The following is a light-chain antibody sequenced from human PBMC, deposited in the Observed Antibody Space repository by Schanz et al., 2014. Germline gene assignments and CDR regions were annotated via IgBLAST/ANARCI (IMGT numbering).Light chain of an antibody. J-gene: IGLJ1*01. CDR3: SSYAGNKYV. V-gene: IGLV2-14*01. Sequence: HFALTQPASVSGSPGQSITISCTGTSSDVGGYNYVSWYQQHPGKAPKLMIYDVSNRPSGVSNRFSGSKSGNTASLTISGLQAEDEADYYCSSYAGNKYVFGTGTKLTVL. CDR2: DVS. CDR1: SSDVGGYNY.